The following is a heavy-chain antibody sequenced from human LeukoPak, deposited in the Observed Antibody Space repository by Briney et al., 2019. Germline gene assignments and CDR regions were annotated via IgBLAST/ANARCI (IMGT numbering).Heavy chain of an antibody. J-gene: IGHJ2*01. D-gene: IGHD2-15*01. CDR3: ARHPVVGAPGAWYFDL. CDR1: GGSISSYY. CDR2: IYTSGST. V-gene: IGHV4-4*07. Sequence: SETLSLTCTVSGGSISSYYWSWIRQPAGKGLEWIGRIYTSGSTNYNPSLKSRVTMSVDTSKNQFSLKLSSVTAADTAVYYCARHPVVGAPGAWYFDLWGRGTLVTVSS.